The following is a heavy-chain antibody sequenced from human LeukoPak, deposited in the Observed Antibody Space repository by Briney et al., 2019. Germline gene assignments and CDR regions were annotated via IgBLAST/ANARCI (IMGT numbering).Heavy chain of an antibody. Sequence: SQTLSLTCTVSGGSISSGGYYWSWIRQHPGKGLEWIGYIYYSGSTYYNPSLKSRVTISVDTSKNQFSLKLSSVTAADTAVYYCATPAVAGQIYYYGMDVWGQGTTVTVSS. V-gene: IGHV4-31*03. J-gene: IGHJ6*02. D-gene: IGHD6-19*01. CDR2: IYYSGST. CDR3: ATPAVAGQIYYYGMDV. CDR1: GGSISSGGYY.